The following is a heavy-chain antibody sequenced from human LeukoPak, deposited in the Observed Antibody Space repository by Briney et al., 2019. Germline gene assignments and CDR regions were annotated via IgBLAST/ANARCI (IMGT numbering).Heavy chain of an antibody. J-gene: IGHJ6*02. Sequence: ASVKVSCKASGYTFTSYYMHWVRQAPGQGLEWMGIINPSGGSTSYAQKFQGRVTMTRDTSISTAYMELSRLRSDDTAVYYCARVPVIQYYYGMDVWGQGTTVTVSS. CDR2: INPSGGST. CDR3: ARVPVIQYYYGMDV. D-gene: IGHD3-16*02. V-gene: IGHV1-46*01. CDR1: GYTFTSYY.